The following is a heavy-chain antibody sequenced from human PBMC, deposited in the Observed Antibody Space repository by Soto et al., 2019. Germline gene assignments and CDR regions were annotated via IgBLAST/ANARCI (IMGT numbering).Heavy chain of an antibody. Sequence: GESLKISCKGSAYNFSSYWINWVRQMPGKGLEWMGRIDPSGSYTNQGPSFQGHVTISADKSITTAYLKWSSLKASDTAMYFCARAASDRSGYHLGANFDSWGQGTQVTSPQ. J-gene: IGHJ4*02. CDR3: ARAASDRSGYHLGANFDS. D-gene: IGHD3-22*01. CDR2: IDPSGSYT. CDR1: AYNFSSYW. V-gene: IGHV5-10-1*01.